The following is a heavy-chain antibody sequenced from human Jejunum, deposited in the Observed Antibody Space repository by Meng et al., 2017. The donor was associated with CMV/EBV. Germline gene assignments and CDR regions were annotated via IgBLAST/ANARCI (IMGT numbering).Heavy chain of an antibody. CDR1: GFTFSSYS. J-gene: IGHJ4*02. CDR3: ARGGYSGNFDY. D-gene: IGHD1-26*01. V-gene: IGHV3-21*01. Sequence: CAASGFTFSSYSMNWVRQAPGKGLEWVSSISSSSSYIYYADLVKGRFTISRDNAKNSLYLQMNSLRAEDTAVYYCARGGYSGNFDYWGQGTLVTVSS. CDR2: ISSSSSYI.